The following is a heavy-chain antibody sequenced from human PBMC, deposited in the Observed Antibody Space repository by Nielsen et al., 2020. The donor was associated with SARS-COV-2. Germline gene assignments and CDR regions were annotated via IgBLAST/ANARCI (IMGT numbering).Heavy chain of an antibody. V-gene: IGHV3-9*01. D-gene: IGHD3-10*01. CDR3: AKAPWFGEFAGDYGMDV. CDR2: ISWNSGSI. CDR1: GFTFSSYS. J-gene: IGHJ6*02. Sequence: SLKISCAASGFTFSSYSMNWVRQAPGKGLEWVSGISWNSGSIGYADSVKGRFTISRDNAKNSLYLQMNSLRAEDTALYYCAKAPWFGEFAGDYGMDVWGQGTTVTVSS.